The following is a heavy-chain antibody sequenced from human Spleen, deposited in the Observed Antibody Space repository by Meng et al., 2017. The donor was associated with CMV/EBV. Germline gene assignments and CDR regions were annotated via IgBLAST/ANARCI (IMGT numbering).Heavy chain of an antibody. CDR1: GFTVSSNY. CDR2: IYSGGST. V-gene: IGHV3-53*01. D-gene: IGHD5-18*01. J-gene: IGHJ6*02. Sequence: GESLKISCAASGFTVSSNYMSWVRQAPGKGLEWVSVIYSGGSTYYADSVKGRFTISRDNAKNSLYLQMNSLRAEDTAVYYCARELMDTAMGYYYYGMDVWGQGTTVTVSS. CDR3: ARELMDTAMGYYYYGMDV.